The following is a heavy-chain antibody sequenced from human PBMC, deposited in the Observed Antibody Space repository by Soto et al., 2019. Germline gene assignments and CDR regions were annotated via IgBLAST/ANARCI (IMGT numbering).Heavy chain of an antibody. J-gene: IGHJ4*02. CDR2: ISAGGGST. CDR3: AKGPKRNVGYGLPDYFDY. Sequence: LRLSCAASRFTFSTYAMSWVRQAPGKGLEWVSTISAGGGSTYYADSVKGRFTISRDNSENTLYLRMSSLRAEATAVYYCAKGPKRNVGYGLPDYFDYGGQGALVTVSS. V-gene: IGHV3-23*01. CDR1: RFTFSTYA. D-gene: IGHD4-17*01.